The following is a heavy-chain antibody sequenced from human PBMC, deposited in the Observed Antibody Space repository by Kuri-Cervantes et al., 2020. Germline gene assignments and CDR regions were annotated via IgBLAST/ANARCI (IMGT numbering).Heavy chain of an antibody. J-gene: IGHJ4*02. D-gene: IGHD1-20*01. CDR1: GFSLSTSGVG. Sequence: SGPTLVKPTQTLTLTCTFSGFSLSTSGVGGGWIRQPPGKALEWLALIYWDDDKRYSPSLKSRLTITKDTSKNQVVLTMTNMDPVDTATYYCARIVDNWNYFDYWGQGTLVTVSS. V-gene: IGHV2-5*02. CDR2: IYWDDDK. CDR3: ARIVDNWNYFDY.